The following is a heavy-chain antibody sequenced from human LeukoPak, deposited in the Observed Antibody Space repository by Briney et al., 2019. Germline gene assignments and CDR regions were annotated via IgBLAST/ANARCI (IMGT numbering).Heavy chain of an antibody. V-gene: IGHV4-59*08. D-gene: IGHD3-22*01. CDR3: ASSYFYDGNRYFDY. CDR2: IYYTGST. Sequence: SETLSLTCNVSGDSITSYHWNWIRQPPGKGLEWIGYIYYTGSTNSNPSLKSRLTISLDTSKKHFSLKLSSVTAADTAIYYCASSYFYDGNRYFDYWGQGALVTASS. CDR1: GDSITSYH. J-gene: IGHJ4*02.